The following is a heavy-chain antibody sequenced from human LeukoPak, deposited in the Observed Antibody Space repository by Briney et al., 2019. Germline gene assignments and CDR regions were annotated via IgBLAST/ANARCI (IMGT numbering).Heavy chain of an antibody. CDR1: GDSISNGY. CDR3: ARGYYDSRGYSSPFDL. CDR2: VHFSGST. V-gene: IGHV4-59*08. J-gene: IGHJ4*02. D-gene: IGHD3-22*01. Sequence: SETLSLTCTVPGDSISNGYWNWVRQPPGKVLEWVGYVHFSGSTNYNPSLKGGVTISLDTSNYQFSLKLNSVTAADTAIYSCARGYYDSRGYSSPFDLWGRGTLVTVSS.